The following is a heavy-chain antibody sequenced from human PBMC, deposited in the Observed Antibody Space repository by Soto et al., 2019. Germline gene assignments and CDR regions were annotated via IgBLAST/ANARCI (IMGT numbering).Heavy chain of an antibody. CDR3: ATSRYYDSSGYYSAFDY. CDR2: IYSGGST. V-gene: IGHV3-66*01. J-gene: IGHJ4*02. Sequence: GGSLRLSCAPSGFTFDSYSMNWVRQAPGKGLEWVSVIYSGGSTYYADSVKGRFTIARDNSKNTLYLQMSSLKAEDTAVYYCATSRYYDSSGYYSAFDYWGQGTLVTVSS. CDR1: GFTFDSYS. D-gene: IGHD3-22*01.